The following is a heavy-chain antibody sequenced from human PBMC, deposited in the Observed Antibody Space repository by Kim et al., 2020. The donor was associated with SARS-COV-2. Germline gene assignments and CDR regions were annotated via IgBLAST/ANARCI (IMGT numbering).Heavy chain of an antibody. CDR2: FDPEDGET. J-gene: IGHJ4*02. D-gene: IGHD4-17*01. V-gene: IGHV1-24*01. Sequence: ASVKVSCKVSGYTLTELSMHWVRQAPGKGLEWMGGFDPEDGETIYAQKFQGRVTMTEDTSTDTAYMELSSLRSEDTAVYYCATGPAFYGDYVRDYWGQGTLVTVSS. CDR3: ATGPAFYGDYVRDY. CDR1: GYTLTELS.